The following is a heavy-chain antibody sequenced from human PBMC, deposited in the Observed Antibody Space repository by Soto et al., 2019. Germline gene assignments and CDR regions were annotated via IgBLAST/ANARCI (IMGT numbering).Heavy chain of an antibody. J-gene: IGHJ4*02. CDR3: ARQRTSVVTQAYFDV. CDR1: GGSITSSEYY. CDR2: IYYSGSS. Sequence: SETLSLTCTVSGGSITSSEYYWAWIRQPPGKGLQFVGTIYYSGSSYSNPSLKSRLSMSVDTSKNQFSLKLKSVTAADTALYFCARQRTSVVTQAYFDVWGPGSLVTVSS. V-gene: IGHV4-39*01. D-gene: IGHD2-21*02.